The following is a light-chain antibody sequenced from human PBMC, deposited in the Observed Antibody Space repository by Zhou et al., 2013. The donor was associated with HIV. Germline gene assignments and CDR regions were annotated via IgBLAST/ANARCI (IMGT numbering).Light chain of an antibody. CDR3: QQYGSSPT. Sequence: EIVLTQSPGTLSLSPGERATLSCRASQSVSSGWLAWYQQKPGQAPRLLIYDTFSRATGIPDRFRGSGSGTDFTLTISRLEPEDFAVYYCQQYGSSPTFGQGTKPGDQT. J-gene: IGKJ2*01. CDR1: QSVSSGW. CDR2: DTF. V-gene: IGKV3-20*01.